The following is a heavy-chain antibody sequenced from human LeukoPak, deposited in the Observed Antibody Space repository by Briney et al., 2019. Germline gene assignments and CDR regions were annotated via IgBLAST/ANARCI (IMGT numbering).Heavy chain of an antibody. D-gene: IGHD1-26*01. V-gene: IGHV1-2*06. CDR3: AREVGTTSNNFDY. Sequence: VSVQVSCKASGYTFTDYYMHWVRQAPGLGLEWMGRINPNNGGTIYAQQFQGRVTMTRDTSISTAYMELSRLRSDDTALYYCAREVGTTSNNFDYWGQGTLVTVSS. J-gene: IGHJ4*02. CDR2: INPNNGGT. CDR1: GYTFTDYY.